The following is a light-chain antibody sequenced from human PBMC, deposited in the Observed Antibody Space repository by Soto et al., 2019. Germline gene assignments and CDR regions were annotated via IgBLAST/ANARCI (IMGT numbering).Light chain of an antibody. CDR2: GAS. CDR1: QSVSSN. J-gene: IGKJ2*01. V-gene: IGKV3-15*01. Sequence: EIVMTQSPATLSASPGERATLSCTASQSVSSNLAWYQQKPGQAPRLLIYGASTRATGIPARFSGSGSGTQFTLTISILESDEFAVYYCQEYNNWPPMNTFGQGAQLEIK. CDR3: QEYNNWPPMNT.